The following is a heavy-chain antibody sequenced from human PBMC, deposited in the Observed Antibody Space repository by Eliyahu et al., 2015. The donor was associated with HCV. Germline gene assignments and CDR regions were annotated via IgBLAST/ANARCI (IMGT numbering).Heavy chain of an antibody. J-gene: IGHJ5*02. D-gene: IGHD6-13*01. CDR1: GFXFSXXA. Sequence: EVQLLESGGGLVQPGGSLRLSCAASGFXFSXXAMGWXRQXPGKGLEWVSAISGGGDSTYYADSVKGRFTISRDNSKKTLYLQMNSLRAEDTAVYYCAKDPVVSSNWSNRPFDPWGQGTLVTVSS. CDR3: AKDPVVSSNWSNRPFDP. V-gene: IGHV3-23*01. CDR2: ISGGGDST.